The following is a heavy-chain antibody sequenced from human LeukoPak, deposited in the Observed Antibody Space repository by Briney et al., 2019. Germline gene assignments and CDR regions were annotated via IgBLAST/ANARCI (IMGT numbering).Heavy chain of an antibody. Sequence: PGGSLGLSCAASGFTFSSYGMHWVRQAPGKGLEWVAVIWYDGSNKYYADSVKGRFTISRDNSKNTLYLQMNSLRAEDTAVYYCARDNYYGSGSYSYYFDYWGQGTLVTVSS. J-gene: IGHJ4*02. V-gene: IGHV3-33*01. CDR1: GFTFSSYG. CDR2: IWYDGSNK. CDR3: ARDNYYGSGSYSYYFDY. D-gene: IGHD3-10*01.